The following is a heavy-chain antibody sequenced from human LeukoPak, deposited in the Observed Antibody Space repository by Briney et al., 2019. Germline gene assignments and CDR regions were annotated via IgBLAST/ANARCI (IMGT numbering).Heavy chain of an antibody. D-gene: IGHD3-22*01. CDR3: ARAGLWDYSDSSGYHNGAFDI. V-gene: IGHV1-2*02. J-gene: IGHJ3*02. CDR2: INPNSGDT. CDR1: GSTFTDYY. Sequence: ASVKVSCKASGSTFTDYYMHWVRQAPGQGLEWMGWINPNSGDTHFAQKFQGRVTMTRDTSISTAYMELNRPRSDDTAVYYCARAGLWDYSDSSGYHNGAFDIWGQGTMVTVSS.